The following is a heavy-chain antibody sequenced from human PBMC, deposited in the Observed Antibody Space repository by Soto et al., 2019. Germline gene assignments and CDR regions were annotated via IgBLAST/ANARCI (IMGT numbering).Heavy chain of an antibody. V-gene: IGHV4-31*03. CDR1: GGSISSGCYY. D-gene: IGHD6-6*01. CDR3: ARGDSSSSPRTNWFDP. J-gene: IGHJ5*02. Sequence: QVQLQESGPGLVKPSQTLSLTCTVSGGSISSGCYYWSWIRQHPGKGMEWIGYIYYSGSTYYNPSLKSRVTISVDTSKNQFSLKLSSVTAADTAVYYCARGDSSSSPRTNWFDPWGQGTLVTVSS. CDR2: IYYSGST.